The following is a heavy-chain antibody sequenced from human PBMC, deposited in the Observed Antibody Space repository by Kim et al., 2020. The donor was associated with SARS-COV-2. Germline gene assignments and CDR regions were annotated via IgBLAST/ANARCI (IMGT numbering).Heavy chain of an antibody. CDR3: VKEGGDYGSNPFDY. V-gene: IGHV3-23*01. CDR2: ITGGGTSR. D-gene: IGHD4-17*01. J-gene: IGHJ4*02. CDR1: GFTFRGHA. Sequence: GGSLELSCVASGFTFRGHALSWVRQAPGKGLEWVSAITGGGTSRYFAHSVKGRFSISRVNSMNTLYLQMNSLRAEDTAVYYWVKEGGDYGSNPFDYWGQG.